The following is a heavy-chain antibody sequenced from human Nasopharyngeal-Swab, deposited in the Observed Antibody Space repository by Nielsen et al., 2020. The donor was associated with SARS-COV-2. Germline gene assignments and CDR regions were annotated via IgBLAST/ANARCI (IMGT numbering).Heavy chain of an antibody. CDR3: AKETGTVPVAFDI. CDR1: GFIFDDYA. J-gene: IGHJ3*02. CDR2: ISWNSGTT. V-gene: IGHV3-9*01. D-gene: IGHD1-7*01. Sequence: SLKISCVASGFIFDDYAMHWVRQAPGKGLEWVPSISWNSGTTDYGASVKGRFTISRDNAENSVYLQMNSLRPEDTAFYYCAKETGTVPVAFDIWGQGTVVTVSS.